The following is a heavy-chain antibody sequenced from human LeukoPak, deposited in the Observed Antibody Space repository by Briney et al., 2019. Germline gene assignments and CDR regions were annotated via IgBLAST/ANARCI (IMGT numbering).Heavy chain of an antibody. J-gene: IGHJ4*02. Sequence: GSLRLSCAASGFTLSTYWMSWVRQAPGKGLEWVSAISGSGGSTYYADSVKGRFTISRDNSKNTLYLQMNSLRAEDTAVYYCAKGTVSSGWRFDYWGQGTLVTVSS. CDR1: GFTLSTYW. CDR2: ISGSGGST. D-gene: IGHD6-19*01. V-gene: IGHV3-23*01. CDR3: AKGTVSSGWRFDY.